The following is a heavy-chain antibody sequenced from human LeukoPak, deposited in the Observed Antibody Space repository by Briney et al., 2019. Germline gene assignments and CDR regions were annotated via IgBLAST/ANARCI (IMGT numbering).Heavy chain of an antibody. CDR3: ASLGPAIYYFDY. Sequence: PSETLSLTCTVSGGSISSSSYYWGWIRQPPGKGLEWIGSIYYSGSTYYNPSLKSRVTISVDTSKNQFSLKLSSVTAADTAVYYCASLGPAIYYFDYWGQGTLVTVSS. CDR1: GGSISSSSYY. D-gene: IGHD3-16*01. V-gene: IGHV4-39*01. CDR2: IYYSGST. J-gene: IGHJ4*02.